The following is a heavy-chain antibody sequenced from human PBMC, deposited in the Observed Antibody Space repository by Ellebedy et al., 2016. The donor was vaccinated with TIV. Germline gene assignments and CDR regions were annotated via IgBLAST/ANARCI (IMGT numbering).Heavy chain of an antibody. D-gene: IGHD4-11*01. V-gene: IGHV3-21*01. J-gene: IGHJ6*02. CDR3: AREKLMTTVTTSGMDV. CDR2: ISSSSTYI. CDR1: GFTFSSYS. Sequence: GESLKISCAASGFTFSSYSMNWVRQAPGKGLEWVSSISSSSTYIYYADSVKGRFTISRDNAKNSLYLQMKDLRAEDTAVYYCAREKLMTTVTTSGMDVWGQGTTVTVSS.